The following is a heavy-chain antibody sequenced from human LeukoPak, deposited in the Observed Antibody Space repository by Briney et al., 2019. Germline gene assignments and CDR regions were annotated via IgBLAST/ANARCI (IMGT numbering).Heavy chain of an antibody. D-gene: IGHD5-12*01. CDR3: ARSYSGYDLVDY. CDR1: GYSFTTNW. CDR2: IYPADSDT. Sequence: GESLKISCQASGYSFTTNWIGWVRQVPGKGLEWVGIIYPADSDTRYSPAFQGQVTISADNSITTAYLQWSSLKASDTAMYYCARSYSGYDLVDYWGQGTLVTVSS. V-gene: IGHV5-51*01. J-gene: IGHJ4*02.